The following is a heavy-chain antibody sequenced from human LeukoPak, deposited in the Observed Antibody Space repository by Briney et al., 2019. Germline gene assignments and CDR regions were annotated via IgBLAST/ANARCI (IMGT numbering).Heavy chain of an antibody. J-gene: IGHJ5*02. CDR3: ARNVRLGSGELSFAPFKNWFDP. Sequence: SETLSLTCTVSGGSISSYYWSWIRQPPGKGLEWIGYIYYSGSTNYNPSLKGRVTISVDTSKNQFSLKLSSVTAADTAVYYCARNVRLGSGELSFAPFKNWFDPWGQGTLVTVSS. D-gene: IGHD3-16*02. V-gene: IGHV4-59*01. CDR2: IYYSGST. CDR1: GGSISSYY.